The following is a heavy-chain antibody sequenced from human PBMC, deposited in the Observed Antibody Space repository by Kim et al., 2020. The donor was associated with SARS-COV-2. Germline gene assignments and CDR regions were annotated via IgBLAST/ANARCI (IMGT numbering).Heavy chain of an antibody. D-gene: IGHD3-22*01. J-gene: IGHJ5*02. Sequence: SETLSLTCTVSGGSISSSSYYWGWIRQPPGKGLEWIGSIYYSGSTYYNPSLKSRVTISVDTSKNQFSLKLSSVTAADTAVYYCARHLTITMIVVVTLPGGFGPWGQGTLVTVSS. CDR3: ARHLTITMIVVVTLPGGFGP. CDR2: IYYSGST. CDR1: GGSISSSSYY. V-gene: IGHV4-39*01.